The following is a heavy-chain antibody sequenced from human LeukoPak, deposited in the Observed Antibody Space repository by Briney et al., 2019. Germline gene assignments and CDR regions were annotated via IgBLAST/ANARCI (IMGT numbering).Heavy chain of an antibody. CDR1: GGTFSSYT. D-gene: IGHD3-22*01. J-gene: IGHJ4*02. CDR2: IIPILGIA. CDR3: ARDKDYYDSSGCYYNPFDY. Sequence: SVKVSCKASGGTFSSYTISWVRQAPGQGLEWMGRIIPILGIANYAQKFQGRVTITADKSTSTAYMELSSLRSEDTAVYYCARDKDYYDSSGCYYNPFDYWGQGTLVTVSS. V-gene: IGHV1-69*04.